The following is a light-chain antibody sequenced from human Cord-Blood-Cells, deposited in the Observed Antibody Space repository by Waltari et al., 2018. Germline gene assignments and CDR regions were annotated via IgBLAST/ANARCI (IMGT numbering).Light chain of an antibody. CDR1: QSVSSSY. CDR2: GAS. CDR3: QQYGSSYT. Sequence: EIALTQSPGTLSLSLGERATLSCRASQSVSSSYLAWYQQKPGQAPRLLIYGASSRATGIPDRFSGSGSGTDFTLTISRLEPEDFAVYYCQQYGSSYTFGQGTKLEIK. J-gene: IGKJ2*01. V-gene: IGKV3-20*01.